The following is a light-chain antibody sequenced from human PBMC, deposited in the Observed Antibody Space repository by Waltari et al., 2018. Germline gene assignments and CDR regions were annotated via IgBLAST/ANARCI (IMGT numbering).Light chain of an antibody. CDR1: TGAVTTGHY. CDR3: LLSYSGARV. Sequence: QAVVTQEPSLTVSPGGTVTLTCGSSTGAVTTGHYPYWFQHKSGRAPRTLISDTSNKHSWTPARFSGSLLGGKAALTLSGAQPEDEAEYYCLLSYSGARVFGGGTKLTVL. V-gene: IGLV7-46*01. CDR2: DTS. J-gene: IGLJ2*01.